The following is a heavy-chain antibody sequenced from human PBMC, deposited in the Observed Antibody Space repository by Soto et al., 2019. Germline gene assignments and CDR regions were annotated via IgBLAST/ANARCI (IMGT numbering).Heavy chain of an antibody. D-gene: IGHD2-8*02. CDR2: IYYSGST. Sequence: SETLSLTCTVSGGSISSYYWSWIRQPPGKGLEWIGYIYYSGSTNYNPSLKSRVTISVDTSKNQFSLKLSSVTAADTAVYYCARLSEFTESLDPWGQGTLLTVSS. CDR1: GGSISSYY. J-gene: IGHJ5*02. V-gene: IGHV4-59*08. CDR3: ARLSEFTESLDP.